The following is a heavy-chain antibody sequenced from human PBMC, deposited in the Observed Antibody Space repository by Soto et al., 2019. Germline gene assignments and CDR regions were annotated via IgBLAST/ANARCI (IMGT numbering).Heavy chain of an antibody. CDR1: GFTFSSYS. CDR3: ARDYITLPQEQWLVMGMTPYDYYYYMDV. J-gene: IGHJ6*03. Sequence: EVQLVESGGGLVKPGGSLRLSCAASGFTFSSYSMNWVRQAPGKGLEWVSSISSSSSYIYYADSVKGRFTISRDNAKNSLYLQMNSLRAEDTAVYYCARDYITLPQEQWLVMGMTPYDYYYYMDVWGKGTTVTVSS. D-gene: IGHD6-19*01. CDR2: ISSSSSYI. V-gene: IGHV3-21*01.